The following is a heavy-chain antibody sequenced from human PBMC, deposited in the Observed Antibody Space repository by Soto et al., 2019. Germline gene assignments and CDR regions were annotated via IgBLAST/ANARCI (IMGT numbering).Heavy chain of an antibody. Sequence: GGSLRLSCAASGFTFSTCAMHWVRQAPGKGLEWVAVISYDGSDKYYADSVKGRFTISRDNSKDTLYLQLNSLRVEDTAVFYCARDPIYGSGNYQIWGWFDPWGHGTLVTVSS. D-gene: IGHD3-10*01. J-gene: IGHJ5*02. CDR1: GFTFSTCA. CDR3: ARDPIYGSGNYQIWGWFDP. CDR2: ISYDGSDK. V-gene: IGHV3-30-3*01.